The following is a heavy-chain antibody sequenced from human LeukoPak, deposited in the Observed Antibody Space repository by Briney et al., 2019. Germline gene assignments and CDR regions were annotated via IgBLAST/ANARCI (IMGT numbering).Heavy chain of an antibody. V-gene: IGHV1-46*01. D-gene: IGHD4/OR15-4a*01. CDR2: INPSVGST. J-gene: IGHJ5*02. CDR1: GHTFTSYY. Sequence: ASVKASCKASGHTFTSYYMHWVRQAPGQGLEWMGIINPSVGSTSYAQKFQGRVTMTRDMSPSTVYMELSSLRSEDTAVYYCARGSTIGTTDRNWFAPWGQGTLVTVSS. CDR3: ARGSTIGTTDRNWFAP.